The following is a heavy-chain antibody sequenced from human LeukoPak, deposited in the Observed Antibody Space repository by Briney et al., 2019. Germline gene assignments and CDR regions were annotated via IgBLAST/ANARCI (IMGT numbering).Heavy chain of an antibody. CDR3: ARGLQPNAFDI. CDR2: INSDGSTT. Sequence: PGGSLRLSCAASGFTFSSYWMHWVRHAPGKGLVGVSRINSDGSTTSYADSVKGRFTISRDNAKNTLYLQMNSLRAEDTAVYYCARGLQPNAFDIWGQGTMVTVSS. D-gene: IGHD2-15*01. CDR1: GFTFSSYW. J-gene: IGHJ3*02. V-gene: IGHV3-74*01.